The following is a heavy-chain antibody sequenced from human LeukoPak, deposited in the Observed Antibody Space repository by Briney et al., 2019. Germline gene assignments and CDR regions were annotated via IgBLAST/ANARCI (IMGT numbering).Heavy chain of an antibody. CDR1: GSTFTGYY. D-gene: IGHD5-24*01. V-gene: IGHV1-2*02. CDR2: INPNSGGT. Sequence: ASVKVSCKASGSTFTGYYMHWVRQAPGQGLEWMGWINPNSGGTNYAQKFQGRVTMTRDTSISTAYMELSRLRSDDTAVYYCARVPVRDGYNYYYYGMDVWGQGTTVTVSS. CDR3: ARVPVRDGYNYYYYGMDV. J-gene: IGHJ6*02.